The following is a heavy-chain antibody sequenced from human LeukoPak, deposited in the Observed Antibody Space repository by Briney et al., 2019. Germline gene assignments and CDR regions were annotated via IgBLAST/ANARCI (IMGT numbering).Heavy chain of an antibody. V-gene: IGHV3-30*02. CDR2: IRYDGSNK. CDR3: AKDRGTVADY. CDR1: GFTFSDYG. D-gene: IGHD4-23*01. Sequence: GGSLRLSCAASGFTFSDYGMHWVRQAPGKGLDWVAFIRYDGSNKYYTDSVKGRFTISRGNSKNTLYLQMNSLRPDDTALYYCAKDRGTVADYWGQGALVTVSS. J-gene: IGHJ4*02.